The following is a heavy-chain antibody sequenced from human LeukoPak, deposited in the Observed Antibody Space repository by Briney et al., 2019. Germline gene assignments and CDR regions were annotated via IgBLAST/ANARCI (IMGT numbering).Heavy chain of an antibody. J-gene: IGHJ3*02. Sequence: SETLSLTCAVSGGSISSGGYSWSWIRQPPGKGLEWIGYIYHSGSTYYNPSLKSRVTISVDTSKNQFSLKLSSVTAADTAVYYCARDSRMIVVVITGAGAFDIWGQGTMVTVSS. CDR3: ARDSRMIVVVITGAGAFDI. CDR1: GGSISSGGYS. D-gene: IGHD3-22*01. V-gene: IGHV4-30-2*01. CDR2: IYHSGST.